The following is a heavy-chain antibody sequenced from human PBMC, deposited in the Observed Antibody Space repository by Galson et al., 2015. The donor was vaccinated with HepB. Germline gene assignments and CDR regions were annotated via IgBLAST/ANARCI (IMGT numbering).Heavy chain of an antibody. D-gene: IGHD3-10*01. CDR3: ARVASDYGSGSYKAPPDY. CDR1: GFTFDDYG. J-gene: IGHJ4*02. V-gene: IGHV3-20*04. CDR2: INKNGATR. Sequence: SLRLSCAASGFTFDDYGMNWVRQAPGKGLEWVSGINKNGATRGYADSVKGRFTISRDNAKNSLYLQMNSLTAGDTALYYCARVASDYGSGSYKAPPDYWGQGTLVTASS.